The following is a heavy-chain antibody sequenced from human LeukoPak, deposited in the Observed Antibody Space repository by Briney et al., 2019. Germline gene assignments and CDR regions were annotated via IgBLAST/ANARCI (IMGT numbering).Heavy chain of an antibody. J-gene: IGHJ4*02. Sequence: KSSETLSLTCTVSGGSISSYYWGWIRQPPGKGLEWIGSIYYSGSTYYNPSLKSRVTISVDTSKNQFSLKLSSVTAADTAVYYCARLERFGEFLDYWGQGTLVTVSS. D-gene: IGHD3-10*01. CDR3: ARLERFGEFLDY. CDR2: IYYSGST. CDR1: GGSISSYY. V-gene: IGHV4-39*01.